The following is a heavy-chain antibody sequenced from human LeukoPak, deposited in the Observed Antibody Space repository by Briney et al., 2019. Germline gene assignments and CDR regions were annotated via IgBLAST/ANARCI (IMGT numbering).Heavy chain of an antibody. CDR2: ISGSGGST. J-gene: IGHJ4*02. V-gene: IGHV3-23*01. D-gene: IGHD6-6*01. Sequence: GGSLRLSCAASGFTFSSNGMNWVRQAPGKGLEWVSAISGSGGSTYYADSVKGRFTISRDNSKNTLYLQMNSLRAEDTAVYYCAKASGSSSGYWGQGTLVTVSS. CDR1: GFTFSSNG. CDR3: AKASGSSSGY.